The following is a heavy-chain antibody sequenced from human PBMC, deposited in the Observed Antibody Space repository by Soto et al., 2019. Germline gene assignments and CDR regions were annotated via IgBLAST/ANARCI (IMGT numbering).Heavy chain of an antibody. D-gene: IGHD6-19*01. CDR3: GRDYRTPPAGATDV. V-gene: IGHV4-30-4*01. CDR1: NCSISSGDYH. CDR2: IYYSGST. J-gene: IGHJ6*04. Sequence: PSGTLSLTCTVSNCSISSGDYHCSWIRQPPGKGLEWIGAIYYSGSTYYNPSLKSRIRISVDTSKNQFSLKVNSVTAADKAVYYCGRDYRTPPAGATDVWCKGTTVTVSS.